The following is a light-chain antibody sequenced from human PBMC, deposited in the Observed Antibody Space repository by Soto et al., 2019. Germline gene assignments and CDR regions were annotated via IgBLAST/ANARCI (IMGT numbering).Light chain of an antibody. CDR1: SSDVGGYNY. V-gene: IGLV2-14*01. CDR3: SSYTSSSTRV. J-gene: IGLJ3*02. Sequence: QSALTQPASVSGSPGQSITISCTGTSSDVGGYNYVSWYQQHPGKAPKLMIYEVSNRPSGVSIRFSGSKSGNTASLTISGLQAADEADYYCSSYTSSSTRVFGGGTKLTVL. CDR2: EVS.